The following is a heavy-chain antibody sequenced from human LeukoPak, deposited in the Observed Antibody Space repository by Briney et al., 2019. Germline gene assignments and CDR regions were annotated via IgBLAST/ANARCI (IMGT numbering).Heavy chain of an antibody. CDR1: GFTFSSYS. D-gene: IGHD1-20*01. Sequence: GGSLRLSCAAAGFTFSSYSMNWVRQAPGKGLEWVSSISSSSSHIYYADSVKGRFTMSRDNAKNSLYLQMNSLRVEDTAVYYCATSPTTIITGNWFDPWGQGTLVTVSS. CDR3: ATSPTTIITGNWFDP. J-gene: IGHJ5*02. CDR2: ISSSSSHI. V-gene: IGHV3-21*01.